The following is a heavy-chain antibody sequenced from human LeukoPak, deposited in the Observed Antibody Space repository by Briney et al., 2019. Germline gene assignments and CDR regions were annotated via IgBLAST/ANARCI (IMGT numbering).Heavy chain of an antibody. Sequence: ASVKVSCKASGYTFTSYAMHWVRQAPGQRLEWMGWINAGNGNTKYSQEFQGRVTITRDTSASAVYMELSSLRSDDMAVYYCARVVRYSSGPLTDLLPYHFDYWGQGTLVTVSS. J-gene: IGHJ4*02. CDR1: GYTFTSYA. CDR3: ARVVRYSSGPLTDLLPYHFDY. V-gene: IGHV1-3*03. D-gene: IGHD6-19*01. CDR2: INAGNGNT.